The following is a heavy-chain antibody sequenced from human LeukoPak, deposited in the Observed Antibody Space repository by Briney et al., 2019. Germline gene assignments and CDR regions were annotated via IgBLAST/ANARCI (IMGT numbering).Heavy chain of an antibody. CDR3: AKVGRAHYYYMDV. CDR2: IYSGGST. J-gene: IGHJ6*03. CDR1: GFTVSSNY. V-gene: IGHV3-53*01. Sequence: GGSLRLSCAASGFTVSSNYMSWVRQAPGKGLEWVSVIYSGGSTYYADSVKGRFTISRDNSKNTLYLQMNSLRAEDTAVYYCAKVGRAHYYYMDVWGKGTTVTVSS. D-gene: IGHD3-10*01.